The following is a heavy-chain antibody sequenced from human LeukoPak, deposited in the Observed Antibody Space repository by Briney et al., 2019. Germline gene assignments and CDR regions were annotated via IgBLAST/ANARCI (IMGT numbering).Heavy chain of an antibody. Sequence: GGSLRLSCAASGFTVSSNYMSWVRQAPGKGLEWVSVIYNDGHGGNTYYADSVKGRFTISRDNSKNTLYLQMNSLRADDTAVYYCARGFSEDYGDYFDYWGQGTLITVSS. CDR3: ARGFSEDYGDYFDY. V-gene: IGHV3-53*01. J-gene: IGHJ4*02. D-gene: IGHD4-17*01. CDR2: IYNDGHGGNT. CDR1: GFTVSSNY.